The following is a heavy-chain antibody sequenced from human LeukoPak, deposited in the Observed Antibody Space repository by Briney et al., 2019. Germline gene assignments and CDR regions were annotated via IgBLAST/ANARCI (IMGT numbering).Heavy chain of an antibody. V-gene: IGHV3-30*04. D-gene: IGHD3-10*01. CDR1: RFIFSNYA. CDR2: ISYHGRDQ. J-gene: IGHJ6*02. CDR3: ARAGGDYYYGMDV. Sequence: GGSLRLSCAASRFIFSNYAMHWVRQAPGKGLDWVAVISYHGRDQFYADSVKGRFTISRDNAKNSLYLQMNSLRAEDTAVYYCARAGGDYYYGMDVWGQGTTVTVSS.